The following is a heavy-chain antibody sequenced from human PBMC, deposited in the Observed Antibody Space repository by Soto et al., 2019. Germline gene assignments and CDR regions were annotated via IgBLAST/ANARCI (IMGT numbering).Heavy chain of an antibody. CDR2: IYSGDST. J-gene: IGHJ4*02. Sequence: EVQLVESGGGLIQPGGSLRLSCAASGFTVSSTYMSWVRQAPGKGLEWVSVIYSGDSTYYADSVKGRFTISRDSSKNTLYLQMNSLRAEDTAVYYCARSEPIDYWGQGTLVTASS. CDR1: GFTVSSTY. CDR3: ARSEPIDY. V-gene: IGHV3-53*01.